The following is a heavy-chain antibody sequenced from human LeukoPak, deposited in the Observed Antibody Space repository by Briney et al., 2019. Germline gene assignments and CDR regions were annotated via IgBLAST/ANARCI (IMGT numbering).Heavy chain of an antibody. D-gene: IGHD2-2*01. CDR2: IIPIFGTA. CDR3: ARVSRGGPKYCSSTSCYSLLGFDP. CDR1: GGTFSNYA. V-gene: IGHV1-69*13. Sequence: GASVKVSCKASGGTFSNYAISWVRQAPGQGLEWMGGIIPIFGTANYAQKFQGRVTITADESTSTAYMELSSLRSEDTAVYYCARVSRGGPKYCSSTSCYSLLGFDPWGQGTLVTVSS. J-gene: IGHJ5*02.